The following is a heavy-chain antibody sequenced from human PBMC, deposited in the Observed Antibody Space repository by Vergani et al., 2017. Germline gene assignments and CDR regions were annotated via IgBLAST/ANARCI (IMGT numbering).Heavy chain of an antibody. CDR2: IIPILGIA. CDR1: GVPFSSYT. J-gene: IGHJ3*02. Sequence: QVQLVQSGAEVKKPGSSVKVSCKASGVPFSSYTISWVRQAPGQGLEWMGRIIPILGIATYAQNFQGRVTSTADKTTSTAYMELSSLRSGDTAVCYCAGTLTSRDAFDIWGQGTMVTVSS. D-gene: IGHD4-11*01. CDR3: AGTLTSRDAFDI. V-gene: IGHV1-69*02.